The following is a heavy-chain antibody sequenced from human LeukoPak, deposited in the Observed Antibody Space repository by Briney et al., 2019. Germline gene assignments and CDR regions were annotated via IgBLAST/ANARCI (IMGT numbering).Heavy chain of an antibody. Sequence: PGGSLRLSCAASGFTFSSYAMNWVRQAPGKGLEWVSTISSSGDTTYYADSVKGRFTISRDSSKNTLHLQMNSLRADDTAVYYCAKGFNWSYPRYFDYWGQGTLVTVSS. J-gene: IGHJ4*02. CDR3: AKGFNWSYPRYFDY. D-gene: IGHD1-7*01. CDR2: ISSSGDTT. CDR1: GFTFSSYA. V-gene: IGHV3-23*01.